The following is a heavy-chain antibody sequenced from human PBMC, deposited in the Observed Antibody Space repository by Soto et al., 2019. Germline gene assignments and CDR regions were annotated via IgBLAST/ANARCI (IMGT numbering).Heavy chain of an antibody. V-gene: IGHV3-48*01. CDR3: ARDREAFFGVVTLPFDY. J-gene: IGHJ4*02. Sequence: GGSLRLSCAASGFTFSSYSMNWVRQAPGKGLEWVSYISSSSSTIYYADSVKGRFTISRDNAKNSLYLQMNSLRAEDTAVYYCARDREAFFGVVTLPFDYWGQGTLVTVSS. CDR2: ISSSSSTI. CDR1: GFTFSSYS. D-gene: IGHD3-3*01.